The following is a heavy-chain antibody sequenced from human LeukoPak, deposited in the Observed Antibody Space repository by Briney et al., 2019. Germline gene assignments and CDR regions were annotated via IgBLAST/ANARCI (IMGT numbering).Heavy chain of an antibody. CDR1: GFTFSDYW. J-gene: IGHJ5*02. CDR2: INSDGSST. CDR3: ARVPVGVGSGSYWGNWFDP. D-gene: IGHD3-10*01. Sequence: PGGSLRLSCAASGFTFSDYWMHWVRQAPGKGLVWVSRINSDGSSTSYADSVKGRFTISRDNAKNTLYLQTNSLRAKDTAVYYCARVPVGVGSGSYWGNWFDPWGQGTLVTVSS. V-gene: IGHV3-74*01.